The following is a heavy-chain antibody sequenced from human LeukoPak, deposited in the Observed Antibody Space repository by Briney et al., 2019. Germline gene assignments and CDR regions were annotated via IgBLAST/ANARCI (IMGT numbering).Heavy chain of an antibody. D-gene: IGHD6-13*01. J-gene: IGHJ4*02. V-gene: IGHV1-18*01. Sequence: ASVKVSCKASGYTFTSYGISWVRQAPGQGLEWKGWISAYNGNTNYAQKLQGRVTMTTDTSTSTAYMELRSLRSDDTAVYYCARDAKPYSSSWYPNPDYWGQGTLVTVSS. CDR2: ISAYNGNT. CDR1: GYTFTSYG. CDR3: ARDAKPYSSSWYPNPDY.